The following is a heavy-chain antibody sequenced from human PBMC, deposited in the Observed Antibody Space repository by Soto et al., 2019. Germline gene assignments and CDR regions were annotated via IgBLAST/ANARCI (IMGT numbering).Heavy chain of an antibody. D-gene: IGHD2-2*01. CDR2: IYPGDSDT. CDR1: GYSFTSYW. Sequence: GESLKISCKGSGYSFTSYWIGWVRQMPGKGLEWMGIIYPGDSDTRYSPSFQGQVTISADKSISTAYLQWSSLKASDTAMYYCARHLGDIVVVPAARGPTDAFDIWGQGTMVTVSS. V-gene: IGHV5-51*01. CDR3: ARHLGDIVVVPAARGPTDAFDI. J-gene: IGHJ3*02.